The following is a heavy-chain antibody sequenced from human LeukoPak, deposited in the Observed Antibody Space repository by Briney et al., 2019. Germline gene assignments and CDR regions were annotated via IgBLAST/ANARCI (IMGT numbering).Heavy chain of an antibody. CDR3: ARGSRGYTNYYFDY. CDR1: GFSFSGYA. D-gene: IGHD2-2*02. V-gene: IGHV3-23*01. Sequence: GGSLRLSCTSSGFSFSGYAMIWVRQAPGKGLELVSTISGSGASTFYADSVRGRFITSKDIPSNIVYLQMNSLRAEDTAVYYCARGSRGYTNYYFDYWGQGTLVTVSS. J-gene: IGHJ4*02. CDR2: ISGSGAST.